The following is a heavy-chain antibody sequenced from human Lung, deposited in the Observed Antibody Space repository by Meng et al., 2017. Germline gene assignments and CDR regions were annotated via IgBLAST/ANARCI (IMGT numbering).Heavy chain of an antibody. CDR3: ARDRYCSTTSCTGWFDP. J-gene: IGHJ5*02. CDR1: GYTFTSYG. Sequence: QVQLVQSGDEVNKLWASVKVSCKVSGYTFTSYGISWVRQAPEQGLEWMGWISGYNGNTNYAQKFQGRVTMTTDTSTSTAYMELRSLRSDDTAVYYCARDRYCSTTSCTGWFDPWGQGTLVTVSS. CDR2: ISGYNGNT. D-gene: IGHD2-2*01. V-gene: IGHV1-18*01.